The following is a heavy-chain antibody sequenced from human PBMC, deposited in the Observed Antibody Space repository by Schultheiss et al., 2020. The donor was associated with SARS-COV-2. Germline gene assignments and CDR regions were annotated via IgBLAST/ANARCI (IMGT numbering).Heavy chain of an antibody. CDR1: GFTFSSYA. D-gene: IGHD3-16*01. J-gene: IGHJ4*02. Sequence: GGSLRLSCAASGFTFSSYAMHWVRQAPGKGLEWVAVISYDGSNKYYADSVKGRFTISRDNSKNTLYLQMNSLRAEDTAVYYCAWGGFSYFDYWGQGTLVTVSS. CDR3: AWGGFSYFDY. V-gene: IGHV3-30*07. CDR2: ISYDGSNK.